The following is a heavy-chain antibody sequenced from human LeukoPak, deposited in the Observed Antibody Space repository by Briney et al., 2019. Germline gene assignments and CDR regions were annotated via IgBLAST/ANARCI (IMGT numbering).Heavy chain of an antibody. CDR3: AKFPALYWGSYRYQEYYFDY. Sequence: GGSLRLSCAASGFTFSNAWMSWVRQAPGKGLEWVGRIKSKTDGGTTDYAAPVKGRFTISRDDSKNTLYLQMNSLRAEDTAVYYCAKFPALYWGSYRYQEYYFDYWGQGTLVTVSS. J-gene: IGHJ4*02. CDR1: GFTFSNAW. D-gene: IGHD3-16*02. CDR2: IKSKTDGGTT. V-gene: IGHV3-15*01.